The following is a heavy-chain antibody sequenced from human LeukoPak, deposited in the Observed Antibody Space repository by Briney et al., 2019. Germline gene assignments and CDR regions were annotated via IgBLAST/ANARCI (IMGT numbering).Heavy chain of an antibody. J-gene: IGHJ4*02. D-gene: IGHD4-17*01. Sequence: ASVKVSCKASGYTFTDRYLHWVRQAPGQGPEWMGWISTYNGNTKYAEKFQGRVTMTTDTPTSTAYMELRSLRSDDTAVYYCARDEDYGIFVNVDYWGQGTLVTVSS. V-gene: IGHV1-18*04. CDR3: ARDEDYGIFVNVDY. CDR2: ISTYNGNT. CDR1: GYTFTDRY.